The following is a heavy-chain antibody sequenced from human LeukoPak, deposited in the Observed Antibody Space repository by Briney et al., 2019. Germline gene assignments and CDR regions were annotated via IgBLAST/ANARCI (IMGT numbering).Heavy chain of an antibody. V-gene: IGHV4-38-2*02. CDR1: GYSISSGYY. CDR3: AREYFPYCSSTSCYAGFDY. CDR2: IYYSGST. J-gene: IGHJ4*02. Sequence: SSETLSLTCTVSGYSISSGYYWGWIRPPPGKGLEWIGSIYYSGSTYYNPSLKSRVTISVDMSKNQFSLKLSSVTAADTAVYYYAREYFPYCSSTSCYAGFDYWGQGTLVTVSS. D-gene: IGHD2-2*01.